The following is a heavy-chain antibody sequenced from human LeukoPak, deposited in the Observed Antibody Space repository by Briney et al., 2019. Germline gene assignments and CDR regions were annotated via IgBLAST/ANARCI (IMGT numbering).Heavy chain of an antibody. J-gene: IGHJ4*02. D-gene: IGHD3-22*01. Sequence: SETLSLTCTVSGGSISNYYWIWIRQPPGKGLEWIAYIYYTGSTNYNPSLKSRVTISVDTSKNQFSLKLSSVTAADTAVYYCARSAPLTTYYYDSSGYYYFDYWGQGTLVTVSS. V-gene: IGHV4-59*08. CDR1: GGSISNYY. CDR3: ARSAPLTTYYYDSSGYYYFDY. CDR2: IYYTGST.